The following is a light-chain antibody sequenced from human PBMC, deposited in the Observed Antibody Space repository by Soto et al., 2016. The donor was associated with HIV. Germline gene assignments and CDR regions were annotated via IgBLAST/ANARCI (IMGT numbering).Light chain of an antibody. V-gene: IGLV3-25*03. CDR3: QSADSSGTWV. J-gene: IGLJ3*02. CDR1: ALPKQY. Sequence: SYELTQPSSVSVSPGQTARITCSGDALPKQYAYWYQQKPGQAPVLVIYKDSERPSGIPERFSGSSSGTTVTLTISGVQAEDEADYYCQSADSSGTWVFGGGTKLTV. CDR2: KDS.